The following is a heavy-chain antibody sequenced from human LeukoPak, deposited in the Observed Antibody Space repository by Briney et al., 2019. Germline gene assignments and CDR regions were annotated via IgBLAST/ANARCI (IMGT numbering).Heavy chain of an antibody. V-gene: IGHV3-9*01. CDR3: AKDLRRGIAVAGLRFDP. Sequence: GGSLRPSCAASGFTFDDYAMHWVRQAPGKGLEWVSGISWNSGSIGYADSVKGRFTISRDNAKNSLYLQMNSLRAEDTALYYCAKDLRRGIAVAGLRFDPWGQGTLVTVSS. CDR2: ISWNSGSI. CDR1: GFTFDDYA. J-gene: IGHJ5*02. D-gene: IGHD6-19*01.